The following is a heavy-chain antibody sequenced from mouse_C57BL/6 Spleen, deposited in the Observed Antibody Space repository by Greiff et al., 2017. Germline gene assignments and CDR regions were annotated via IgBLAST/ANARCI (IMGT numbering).Heavy chain of an antibody. V-gene: IGHV1-61*01. CDR2: IYPSDSET. D-gene: IGHD2-3*01. CDR3: ARGDDDGYLDY. CDR1: GYTFTSYW. Sequence: QVQLKQPGAELVRPGSSVKLSCKASGYTFTSYWMDWVKQRPGQGLEWIGNIYPSDSETHYNQKFKDKATLTVDKSSSTAYMQLSSLTSEDSAVYSCARGDDDGYLDYWGQGTTLTVSS. J-gene: IGHJ2*01.